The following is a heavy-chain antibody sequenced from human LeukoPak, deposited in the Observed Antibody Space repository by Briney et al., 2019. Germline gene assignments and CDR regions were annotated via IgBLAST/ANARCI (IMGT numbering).Heavy chain of an antibody. CDR1: GYTFINNW. D-gene: IGHD1-26*01. V-gene: IGHV1-46*01. Sequence: ASVKVSCKASGYTFINNWMHWVRQAPGQGLEWVGLINPAGTATLYAQKFQGRVTLTRDMSTSTDYMELRSLKSEDTAVYYCARDHRGFWYSGSSRSNWFDPWGQGTLVTVSS. J-gene: IGHJ5*02. CDR2: INPAGTAT. CDR3: ARDHRGFWYSGSSRSNWFDP.